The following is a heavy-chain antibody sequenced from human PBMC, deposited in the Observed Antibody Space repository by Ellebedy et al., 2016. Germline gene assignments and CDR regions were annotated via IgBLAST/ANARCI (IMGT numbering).Heavy chain of an antibody. Sequence: ASVKVSXXASGYTFASYYIHWVRQAPGQGLEWMGIINPSSGGTSYAQKLQGRVTMTTDTSTSTAYMELRSLRSDDTAVYYCARGWSPIEYFQHWGQGTLVTVSS. CDR1: GYTFASYY. CDR2: INPSSGGT. J-gene: IGHJ1*01. D-gene: IGHD2-15*01. CDR3: ARGWSPIEYFQH. V-gene: IGHV1-46*01.